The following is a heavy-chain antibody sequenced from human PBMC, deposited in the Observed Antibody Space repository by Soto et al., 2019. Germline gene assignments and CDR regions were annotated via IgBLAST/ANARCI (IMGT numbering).Heavy chain of an antibody. V-gene: IGHV4-30-2*01. CDR3: ARGMTTVTTLDY. CDR2: IYHSGST. J-gene: IGHJ4*02. CDR1: GGSISSSRCH. Sequence: SETLSLTCTVSGGSISSSRCHWGWIRQPPGKGLEWIGYIYHSGSTYYNPSLKSRVTISVDRSKNQFSLKLSSVTAADTAVYYCARGMTTVTTLDYWGQGTLVTVSS. D-gene: IGHD4-4*01.